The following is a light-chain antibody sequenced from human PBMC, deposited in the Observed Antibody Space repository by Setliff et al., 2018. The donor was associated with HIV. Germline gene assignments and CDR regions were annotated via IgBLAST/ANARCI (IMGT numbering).Light chain of an antibody. CDR3: CSNTGSNPYV. Sequence: QSALTQPASVSGSPGQSITISCTGTSSDVGSYNLVSWYQQYPGKAPKLMIYQATKRPSGVSNRFSGSKSGNTASLTISGLQAEDEADYYCCSNTGSNPYVFGSGTKVTVL. CDR2: QAT. CDR1: SSDVGSYNL. J-gene: IGLJ1*01. V-gene: IGLV2-23*01.